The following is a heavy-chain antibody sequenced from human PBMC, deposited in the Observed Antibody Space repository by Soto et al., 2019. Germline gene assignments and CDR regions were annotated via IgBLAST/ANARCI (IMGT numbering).Heavy chain of an antibody. J-gene: IGHJ6*02. CDR2: ISWNSGRI. D-gene: IGHD1-1*01. CDR3: AKDKATGTALTYYGMDV. V-gene: IGHV3-9*01. CDR1: GFTFDDYA. Sequence: EVQLVESAGGLVQPGGSQRLSCAASGFTFDDYAMHWVRQAPGKGLEWVSGISWNSGRIAYADSVKGRFTISRDNAKNSLYLQMKSLRAEDTALYYCAKDKATGTALTYYGMDVWGQGTTVTVSS.